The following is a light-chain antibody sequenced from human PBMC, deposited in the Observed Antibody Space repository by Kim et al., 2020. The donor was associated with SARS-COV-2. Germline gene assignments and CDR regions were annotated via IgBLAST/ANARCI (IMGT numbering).Light chain of an antibody. V-gene: IGLV1-47*01. Sequence: RVTISCFGSSSNIRTNYVYCDQQLPATAPNLSINTNNQRPSGVPYRFSGSKSGTSTSLAISGLRSEDEADYYCAAWDDSLSGSWVFGGGTQLTVL. CDR1: SSNIRTNY. CDR3: AAWDDSLSGSWV. J-gene: IGLJ3*02. CDR2: TNN.